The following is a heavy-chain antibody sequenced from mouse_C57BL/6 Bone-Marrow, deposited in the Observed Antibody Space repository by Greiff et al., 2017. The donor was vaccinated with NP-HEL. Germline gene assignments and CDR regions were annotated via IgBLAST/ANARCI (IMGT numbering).Heavy chain of an antibody. CDR1: GYAFSSYW. V-gene: IGHV1-80*01. D-gene: IGHD2-1*01. Sequence: QVQLQQSGAELVKPGASVKISCKASGYAFSSYWMNWVKQRPGKGLEWIGQIYPGDGDTNYNGKFKGKATLTADKSSSTAYMQLSSLTSEDSAVYFCAREGYYGNYRFAYWGQGTLVTVSA. CDR3: AREGYYGNYRFAY. CDR2: IYPGDGDT. J-gene: IGHJ3*01.